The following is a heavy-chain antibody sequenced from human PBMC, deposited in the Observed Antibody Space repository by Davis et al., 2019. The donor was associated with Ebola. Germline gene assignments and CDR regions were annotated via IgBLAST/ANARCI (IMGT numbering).Heavy chain of an antibody. Sequence: PGGSLRLSCAASGFTFSSYAMNWVRQAPGKGLEWVSTISGSGGTTHYADSVKGRFTISRDNSKNTLYLQMNSLRAEDTAVYYCAKDRITMTPGAFDIWGQGTMVTVSS. CDR1: GFTFSSYA. D-gene: IGHD3-22*01. V-gene: IGHV3-23*01. CDR2: ISGSGGTT. CDR3: AKDRITMTPGAFDI. J-gene: IGHJ3*02.